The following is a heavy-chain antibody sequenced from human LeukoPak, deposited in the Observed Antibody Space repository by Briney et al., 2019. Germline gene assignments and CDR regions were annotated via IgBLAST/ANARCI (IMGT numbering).Heavy chain of an antibody. CDR1: GYTFTSYG. CDR3: ARFGPYSSSWYYFDY. CDR2: ISAYNGNT. D-gene: IGHD6-13*01. V-gene: IGHV1-18*01. J-gene: IGHJ4*02. Sequence: GASVKVSCKASGYTFTSYGISWVRQAPGQGLEWMGWISAYNGNTNYAQKLQGRVTMTTDTSTSTAYMELRSLRSDDTAVYYCARFGPYSSSWYYFDYWGQGTLVTVSS.